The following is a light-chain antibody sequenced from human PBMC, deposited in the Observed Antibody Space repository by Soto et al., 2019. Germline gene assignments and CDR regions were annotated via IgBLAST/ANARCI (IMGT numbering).Light chain of an antibody. CDR1: QNINRW. CDR3: LQYTVYPLP. J-gene: IGKJ4*01. V-gene: IGKV1-5*03. CDR2: KAS. Sequence: DIQMTQSPSTLSASVGDTVTITCRASQNINRWLAWYQQRPGKAPNLLIHKASSLEGGVPSRFSGSSSGTEFTLTISSLQPDDIATYFCLQYTVYPLPFGGGTKVEI.